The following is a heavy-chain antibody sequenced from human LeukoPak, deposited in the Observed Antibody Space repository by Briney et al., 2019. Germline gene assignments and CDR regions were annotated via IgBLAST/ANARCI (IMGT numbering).Heavy chain of an antibody. D-gene: IGHD4-23*01. Sequence: GGSLRLSCAASGFTFDDYGMSWVRQAPGKGLEWVSGINWNGGSTGYADSVKGRFTISRDNAKNSLYLQMNSLRAEDTALYHCARANSGYDSESEYGGNSFYYYYYMDVWGKGTTVTVSS. V-gene: IGHV3-20*01. J-gene: IGHJ6*03. CDR1: GFTFDDYG. CDR2: INWNGGST. CDR3: ARANSGYDSESEYGGNSFYYYYYMDV.